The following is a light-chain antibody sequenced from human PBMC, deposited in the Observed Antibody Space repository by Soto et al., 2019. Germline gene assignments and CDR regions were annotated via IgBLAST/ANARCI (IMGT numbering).Light chain of an antibody. CDR3: QQYNSYSYT. CDR1: QYVSTW. J-gene: IGKJ2*01. CDR2: KAS. V-gene: IGKV1-5*03. Sequence: DIQMTQSPSTLSASVGDRVTITCRASQYVSTWLAWYQQKPGKAPKLLIYKASSLESGVPSRFRGSGSGTEFTLTISSLQPDDFATYYCQQYNSYSYTFGQGTKVDIK.